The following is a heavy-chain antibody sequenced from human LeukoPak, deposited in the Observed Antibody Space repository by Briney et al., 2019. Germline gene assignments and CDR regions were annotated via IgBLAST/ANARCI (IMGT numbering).Heavy chain of an antibody. CDR1: GYTFTSYG. V-gene: IGHV1-18*01. Sequence: ASVKVSCKASGYTFTSYGISWVRQAPGQGPEWMGWISAYNGNTNYAQKLQGRVTMTTDTSTSTAYMELRSLRSDDTAVYYCARDRDFWSGYYDAFDIWGQGTMVTVSS. CDR2: ISAYNGNT. D-gene: IGHD3-3*01. J-gene: IGHJ3*02. CDR3: ARDRDFWSGYYDAFDI.